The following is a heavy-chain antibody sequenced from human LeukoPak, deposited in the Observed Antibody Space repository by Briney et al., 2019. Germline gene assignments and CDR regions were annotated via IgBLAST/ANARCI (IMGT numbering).Heavy chain of an antibody. CDR3: ARDWFHAIDY. V-gene: IGHV3-23*01. CDR2: IGGSGIRT. J-gene: IGHJ4*02. CDR1: GFTFTTYG. D-gene: IGHD2/OR15-2a*01. Sequence: PGGSLRLSCSASGFTFTTYGMNWVRQAPGKGMEWVSGIGGSGIRTYYADSVKGRFTISRDNAKNTLYLQMNSLRAEDTAVYYCARDWFHAIDYWGQGTLVTVSS.